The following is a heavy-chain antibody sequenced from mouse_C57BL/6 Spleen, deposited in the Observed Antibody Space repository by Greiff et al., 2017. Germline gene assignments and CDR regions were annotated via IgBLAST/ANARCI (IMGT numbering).Heavy chain of an antibody. J-gene: IGHJ2*01. Sequence: VQLQQSGAELVRPGASVKLSCKASGYTFTDYYINWVKQRPGQGLEWIASIYPGSGNTYYNEKFKGKATLTAEKSSSTAYMQLSSLTSEDSAVYFCARALLLRFDYWGQGTTLTVSS. D-gene: IGHD1-1*01. CDR2: IYPGSGNT. CDR1: GYTFTDYY. CDR3: ARALLLRFDY. V-gene: IGHV1-76*01.